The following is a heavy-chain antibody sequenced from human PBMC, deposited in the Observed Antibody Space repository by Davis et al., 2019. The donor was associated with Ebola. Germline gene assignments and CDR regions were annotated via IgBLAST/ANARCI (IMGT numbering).Heavy chain of an antibody. Sequence: GGSLRLSCAASGFTVSSNYMSWVRQAPGKGLEWVSVIYSGGSTYYADSVKGRFTISRDNSKNTLYLQMNSLRAEDTAVYYCARDSYSLYYYGMDVWGQGTTVTVSS. J-gene: IGHJ6*02. CDR2: IYSGGST. CDR3: ARDSYSLYYYGMDV. D-gene: IGHD2-15*01. V-gene: IGHV3-66*01. CDR1: GFTVSSNY.